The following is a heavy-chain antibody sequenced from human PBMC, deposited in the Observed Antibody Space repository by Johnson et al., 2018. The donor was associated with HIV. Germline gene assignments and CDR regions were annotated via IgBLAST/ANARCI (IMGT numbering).Heavy chain of an antibody. CDR2: ISYDGSNK. V-gene: IGHV3-30-3*01. CDR1: GFTFSSYA. D-gene: IGHD3-22*01. CDR3: ANLVADYDSSGEQPNDAFDI. J-gene: IGHJ3*02. Sequence: QVRLVESGGGVVQPGRSLRLSCAASGFTFSSYAMHWVRQAPGNGLEWVAVISYDGSNKYYADSVKGRFTISRDNSKNTLYLQMNSLRAEDTAVYYCANLVADYDSSGEQPNDAFDIWGQGTMVTVSS.